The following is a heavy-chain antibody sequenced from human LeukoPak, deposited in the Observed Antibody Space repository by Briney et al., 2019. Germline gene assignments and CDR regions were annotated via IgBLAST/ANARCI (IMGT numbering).Heavy chain of an antibody. Sequence: PSETLSLTCTVSGDSINSSNYYWGWIRQPPGKGLEWIGSIYYSGSPYYNPSLKSRVTISVDTSKNQFSLRLRSVTAADTAVYYCATWRTAKTGFDYWGQGTLVTVSS. J-gene: IGHJ4*02. CDR2: IYYSGSP. CDR3: ATWRTAKTGFDY. V-gene: IGHV4-39*01. CDR1: GDSINSSNYY. D-gene: IGHD1-1*01.